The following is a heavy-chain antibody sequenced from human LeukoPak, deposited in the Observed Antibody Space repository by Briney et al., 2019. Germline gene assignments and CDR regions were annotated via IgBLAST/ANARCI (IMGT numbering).Heavy chain of an antibody. CDR3: ARAQWLASYYFDY. CDR2: INPSGGGT. Sequence: GASVKVSCKASGYTLTDYYLHWVRQAPGQGLEWMGIINPSGGGTSYAQKFQGRVTMTRDTSTSTVYMELSSLRSEDTAVYYCARAQWLASYYFDYWGQGTLVTVSS. V-gene: IGHV1-46*01. CDR1: GYTLTDYY. D-gene: IGHD6-19*01. J-gene: IGHJ4*02.